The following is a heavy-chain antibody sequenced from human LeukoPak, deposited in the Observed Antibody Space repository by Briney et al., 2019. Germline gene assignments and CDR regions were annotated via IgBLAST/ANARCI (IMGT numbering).Heavy chain of an antibody. CDR3: ARGSYGDYTDFDY. J-gene: IGHJ4*02. V-gene: IGHV1-18*01. CDR1: GYTFTSYG. D-gene: IGHD4-17*01. Sequence: ASVKVSCKASGYTFTSYGISWVRQAPGQGLEWMGWVGAYNCNTNYAQKLQGRVTMTTDTSTTTAYMELRSLRSDDTAVYYCARGSYGDYTDFDYWGQGTLVTVSS. CDR2: VGAYNCNT.